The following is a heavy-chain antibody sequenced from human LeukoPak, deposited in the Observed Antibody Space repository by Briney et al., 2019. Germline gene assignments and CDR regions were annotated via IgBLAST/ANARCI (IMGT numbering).Heavy chain of an antibody. CDR2: IYYSGST. V-gene: IGHV4-59*08. CDR3: ASVGLMGLDAFDI. Sequence: LACAAYGFTFSGYAMHWVRQAPGKVMEWIGYIYYSGSTNYNPSLKSRVTISVDTSKNQFSLKLSSVTAADTAVYYCASVGLMGLDAFDIWGQGTMVTVSS. CDR1: GFTFSGYA. J-gene: IGHJ3*02.